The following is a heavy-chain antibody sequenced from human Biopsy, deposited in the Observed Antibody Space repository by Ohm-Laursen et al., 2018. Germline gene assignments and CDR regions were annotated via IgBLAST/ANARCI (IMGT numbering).Heavy chain of an antibody. V-gene: IGHV4-59*01. Sequence: GTLSLTCPVSGGSISSDYWSWIRQPPGKGLEWIGYISHRGSTNYNPSLRGRFTISVDTSKKQFSLKLTSVISADTAVFFCARLYRLDDYWNDDPPDAFDVWGQGTMVTVSS. D-gene: IGHD3-3*01. CDR3: ARLYRLDDYWNDDPPDAFDV. CDR1: GGSISSDY. CDR2: ISHRGST. J-gene: IGHJ3*01.